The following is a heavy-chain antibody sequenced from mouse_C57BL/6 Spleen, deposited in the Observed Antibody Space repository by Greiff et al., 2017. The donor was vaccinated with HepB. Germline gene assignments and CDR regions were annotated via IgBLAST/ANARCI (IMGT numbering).Heavy chain of an antibody. J-gene: IGHJ2*01. CDR2: INPSSGYT. Sequence: QVQLQQSGAELARPGASVKMSCKAPGYTFTSYTMHWVKQRPGQGLEWIGYINPSSGYTKYNQKFKDKATLTADKSSSTAYMQLSSLTSEDSAVYYCARGLFITTVVAPFDYWGQGTTLTVSS. D-gene: IGHD1-1*01. CDR1: GYTFTSYT. CDR3: ARGLFITTVVAPFDY. V-gene: IGHV1-4*01.